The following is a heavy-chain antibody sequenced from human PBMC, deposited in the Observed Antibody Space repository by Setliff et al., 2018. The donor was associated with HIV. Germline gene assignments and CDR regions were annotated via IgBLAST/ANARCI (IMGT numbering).Heavy chain of an antibody. CDR2: VFHDGTV. J-gene: IGHJ4*02. CDR1: GFSIKNDNW. V-gene: IGHV4-4*02. CDR3: AKTNIPMPRSGTRLES. Sequence: SETLSLTCVVSGFSIKNDNWWNWVRQTPGKGLEWIGQVFHDGTVTYNPSLESRVTILMDILKNQISLNVTSVTAADTATYYCAKTNIPMPRSGTRLESWGPGRLVTVSS. D-gene: IGHD2-2*02.